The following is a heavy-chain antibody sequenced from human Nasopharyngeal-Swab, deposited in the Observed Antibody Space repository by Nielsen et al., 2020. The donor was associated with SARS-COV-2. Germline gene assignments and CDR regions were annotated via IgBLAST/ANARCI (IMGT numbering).Heavy chain of an antibody. CDR2: INHSGST. V-gene: IGHV4-34*01. J-gene: IGHJ4*02. Sequence: GSLRLSCAVYGGSFSGYYWSWIRQPPGKGLEWIGEINHSGSTNYNPSLKSRVTISVDTSKNQFSLKLGSVTAADTAVYYCARVGDSSGYYDFDYWGQGTLVTVSS. CDR1: GGSFSGYY. D-gene: IGHD3-22*01. CDR3: ARVGDSSGYYDFDY.